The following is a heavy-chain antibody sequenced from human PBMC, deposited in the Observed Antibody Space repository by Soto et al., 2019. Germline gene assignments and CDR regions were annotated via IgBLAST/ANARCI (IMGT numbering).Heavy chain of an antibody. Sequence: GGSLRLSCAASGFTFSSYSMNWVRQAPGKGLEWVSSISSSSSYIYYADSVKGRFTISRDNSKNTLYLQMNSLRAEDTAVYYCAKDSGCSSTSCYKGYMDVWGKGTTVTVSS. CDR2: ISSSSSYI. CDR3: AKDSGCSSTSCYKGYMDV. V-gene: IGHV3-21*04. J-gene: IGHJ6*03. CDR1: GFTFSSYS. D-gene: IGHD2-2*02.